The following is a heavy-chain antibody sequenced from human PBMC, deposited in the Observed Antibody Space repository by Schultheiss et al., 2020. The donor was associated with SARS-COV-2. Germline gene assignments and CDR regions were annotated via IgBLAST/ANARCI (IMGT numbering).Heavy chain of an antibody. CDR2: IIPIFGTA. Sequence: SVKVSCKASGYTFTSYYMHWVRQAPGQGLEWMGGIIPIFGTANYAQKFQGRVTMTTDTSTSTAYMELRSLRSDDTAVYYCASAGLYYPKALDVWGQGTTVTVSS. D-gene: IGHD3-10*01. V-gene: IGHV1-69*05. J-gene: IGHJ6*02. CDR3: ASAGLYYPKALDV. CDR1: GYTFTSYY.